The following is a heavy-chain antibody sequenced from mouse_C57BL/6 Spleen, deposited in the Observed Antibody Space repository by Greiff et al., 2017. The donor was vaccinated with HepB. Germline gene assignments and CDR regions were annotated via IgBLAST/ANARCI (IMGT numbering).Heavy chain of an antibody. J-gene: IGHJ4*01. CDR3: ARNLYIYYGNPYAMDY. CDR1: GYTFTSYW. V-gene: IGHV1-55*01. D-gene: IGHD2-1*01. Sequence: QVQLKQPGAELVKPGASVKMSCKASGYTFTSYWITWVKQRPGQGLEWIGDIYPGSGSTNYNEKFKSKATLTVDTSSSTAYMQLSSLTSEDSAVYYCARNLYIYYGNPYAMDYWGQGTSVTVSS. CDR2: IYPGSGST.